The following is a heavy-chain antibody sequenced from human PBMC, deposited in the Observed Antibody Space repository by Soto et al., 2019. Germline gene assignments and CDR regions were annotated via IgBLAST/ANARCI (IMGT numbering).Heavy chain of an antibody. V-gene: IGHV1-3*05. Sequence: QVQLVQSGAEEKKPGASVKVSCKASGYTFTSYAMHWVRQAPGQRLEWMGWINAGNGNTKYSQKFQGRVTITRDTSESTAIMERSSMRSEDTAVYYCARAPGGSSSFVDYWGQGTLVTVSS. CDR1: GYTFTSYA. CDR2: INAGNGNT. D-gene: IGHD6-6*01. J-gene: IGHJ4*02. CDR3: ARAPGGSSSFVDY.